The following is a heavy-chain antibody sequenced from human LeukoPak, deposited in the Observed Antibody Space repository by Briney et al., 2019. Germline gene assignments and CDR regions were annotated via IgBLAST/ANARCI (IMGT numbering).Heavy chain of an antibody. CDR2: ISYDGSNT. CDR1: GFTFSSYG. J-gene: IGHJ4*02. V-gene: IGHV3-30*18. D-gene: IGHD6-19*01. CDR3: AKDRAVAVFDY. Sequence: GRSLRFSGAASGFTFSSYGMHWVRQGPGKGLEWVAVISYDGSNTDYAYSGKGRFTISRDNSKNTLYLQMNSLRAEDTAVYYRAKDRAVAVFDYWGQGTLVTVSS.